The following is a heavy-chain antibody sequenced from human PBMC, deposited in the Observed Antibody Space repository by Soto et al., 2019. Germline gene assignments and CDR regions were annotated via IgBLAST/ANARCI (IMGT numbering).Heavy chain of an antibody. CDR1: GFTFSSCG. CDR2: IVVGSGNT. CDR3: AADLAPTAPYNWFEP. Sequence: QIQLVQFGPEVRKPGTPVKVSCKASGFTFSSCGIHWVRQARGQRLEWIGWIVVGSGNTNYAQKFQERVTITRDVSTDTAYMELTSLRSDDTAVYYWAADLAPTAPYNWFEPWGQGTLVTVSS. J-gene: IGHJ5*02. D-gene: IGHD1-1*01. V-gene: IGHV1-58*02.